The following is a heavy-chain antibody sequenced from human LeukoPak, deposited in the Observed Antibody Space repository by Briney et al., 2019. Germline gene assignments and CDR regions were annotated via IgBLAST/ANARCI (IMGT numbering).Heavy chain of an antibody. J-gene: IGHJ6*02. Sequence: SETLSLTCTVSGGSISSGGYYWSWIRQHPGKGLEWIGYIYYSGSTYYNPSLKSRVTISVDTSKNQFSLKLSSVTAADTAVYYCARDHPDGDYVDWNEQHYYGMDVWGQGTTVTVSS. CDR2: IYYSGST. D-gene: IGHD4-17*01. CDR1: GGSISSGGYY. V-gene: IGHV4-31*03. CDR3: ARDHPDGDYVDWNEQHYYGMDV.